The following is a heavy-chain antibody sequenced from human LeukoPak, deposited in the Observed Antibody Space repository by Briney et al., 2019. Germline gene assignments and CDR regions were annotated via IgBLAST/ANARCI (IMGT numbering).Heavy chain of an antibody. CDR1: GYTFTGYY. V-gene: IGHV1-2*02. Sequence: ASVKVSCKASGYTFTGYYMHWVRQAPGQGLEWMGWINPSSGGTNYAQKFQGRVTMTRDTSISTAYMELSRLRSDDTAVYYCARAHYYDSSGYYRSYYYYGMDVWGQGTTVTVSS. D-gene: IGHD3-22*01. CDR2: INPSSGGT. CDR3: ARAHYYDSSGYYRSYYYYGMDV. J-gene: IGHJ6*02.